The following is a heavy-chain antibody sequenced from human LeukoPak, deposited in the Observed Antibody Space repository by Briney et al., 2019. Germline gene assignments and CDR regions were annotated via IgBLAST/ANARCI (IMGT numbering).Heavy chain of an antibody. J-gene: IGHJ4*02. Sequence: GSLRLSCAASGFTFRSYWMSWVRQAPGKGLEWVANIKQDGSEKYYVDSVKGRFTISRDNAKDSLYLQMNSLRAEDTGVYYCAREQPYYYDSSGTALMAKIKYYFDYWGQGTLVTVSS. CDR2: IKQDGSEK. CDR1: GFTFRSYW. CDR3: AREQPYYYDSSGTALMAKIKYYFDY. D-gene: IGHD3-22*01. V-gene: IGHV3-7*01.